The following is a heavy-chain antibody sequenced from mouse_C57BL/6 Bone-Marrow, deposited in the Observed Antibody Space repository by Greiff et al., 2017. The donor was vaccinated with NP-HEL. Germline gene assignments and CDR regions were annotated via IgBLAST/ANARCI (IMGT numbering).Heavy chain of an antibody. CDR2: ISDGGSYT. CDR1: GFTFSSYA. V-gene: IGHV5-4*01. CDR3: AREEDEGYYVGAMDY. J-gene: IGHJ4*01. Sequence: DVKLVESGGGLVKPGGSLKLSCAASGFTFSSYAMSWVRQTPEKRLEWVATISDGGSYTYYPDNVKGRFTISRDNTKNNLYLQKSHLKSEDTAMYYCAREEDEGYYVGAMDYWGQGTSVTVSS. D-gene: IGHD2-3*01.